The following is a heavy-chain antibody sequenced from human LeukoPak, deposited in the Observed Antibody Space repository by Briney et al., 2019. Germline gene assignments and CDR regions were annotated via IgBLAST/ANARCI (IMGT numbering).Heavy chain of an antibody. D-gene: IGHD1-14*01. CDR1: GFTVITND. Sequence: VGSLRLSCAASGFTVITNDMTWVRQAPGKGLEWVSVLYIDGNTKYADSVQGRFTISRDNSKNTLYLEMNSLSPDDTAVYYCARGVEPLAANTLAYWGQGTLVTVSS. V-gene: IGHV3-53*01. J-gene: IGHJ4*02. CDR2: LYIDGNT. CDR3: ARGVEPLAANTLAY.